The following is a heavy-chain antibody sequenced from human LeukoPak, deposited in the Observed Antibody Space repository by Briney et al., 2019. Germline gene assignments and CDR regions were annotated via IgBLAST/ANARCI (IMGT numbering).Heavy chain of an antibody. V-gene: IGHV3-66*01. Sequence: PGGSLRLSCAASGFTVSSNYMSWVRQAPGKGLEWVSVIYSGGSTYYADSVKGRFTISRDNSKNTLYLQMNSLKTEDTAVYYCTTSPEYSGSRTNNYWGQGTLVTVSS. CDR2: IYSGGST. D-gene: IGHD1-26*01. CDR1: GFTVSSNY. J-gene: IGHJ4*02. CDR3: TTSPEYSGSRTNNY.